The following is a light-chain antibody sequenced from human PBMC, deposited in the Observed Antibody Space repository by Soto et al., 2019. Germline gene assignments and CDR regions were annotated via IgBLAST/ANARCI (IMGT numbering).Light chain of an antibody. J-gene: IGLJ2*01. Sequence: QSALTQPRSVSGSPGQSVTISCTGTSSDFGGYNYVSWYQHHPGKAPKLMIYDVNKRPSGVPDRFSGSKSGNTASLTISGLQAEDEADYYCCSYAVSDVLFGGGTKLTVL. V-gene: IGLV2-11*01. CDR1: SSDFGGYNY. CDR3: CSYAVSDVL. CDR2: DVN.